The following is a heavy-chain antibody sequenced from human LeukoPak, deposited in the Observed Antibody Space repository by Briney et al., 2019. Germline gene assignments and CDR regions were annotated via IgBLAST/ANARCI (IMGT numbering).Heavy chain of an antibody. CDR3: TRRSSSWSGYYYMDV. Sequence: GGSLRLSCAASGFTFSGSAMHWVRQASGKGLEWVGRIRSKANSYATAYAASVKGRFTISRDDSKNTAYLQMNSLKTEDTAVYYCTRRSSSWSGYYYMDVWGKGTTVTVSS. CDR2: IRSKANSYAT. CDR1: GFTFSGSA. V-gene: IGHV3-73*01. D-gene: IGHD6-13*01. J-gene: IGHJ6*03.